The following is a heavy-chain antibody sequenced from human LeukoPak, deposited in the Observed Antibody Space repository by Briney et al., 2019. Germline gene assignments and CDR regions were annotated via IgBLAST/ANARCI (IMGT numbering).Heavy chain of an antibody. CDR1: GFTFSSYS. V-gene: IGHV3-21*01. J-gene: IGHJ4*02. D-gene: IGHD3-10*01. CDR3: ARGIGEYLEDYFDY. CDR2: ISSSSSYI. Sequence: GGSLRLSCAASGFTFSSYSMNWVRQAPGKGLEWVSSISSSSSYIYYADSVKGRFTISRDNAKNSLYLQMNSLRAEDTAVYYCARGIGEYLEDYFDYWGQGTLVTVSS.